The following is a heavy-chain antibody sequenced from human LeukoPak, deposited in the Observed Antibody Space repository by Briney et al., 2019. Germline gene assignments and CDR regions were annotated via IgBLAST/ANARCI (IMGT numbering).Heavy chain of an antibody. CDR2: IDYSGGT. Sequence: SETLSLTCTVSGVSISGLNWNWIRQPPGKGLEWIGYIDYSGGTNYIPSLKSRVTISVDTSKNQFSLKLSSVTAADTAVYYCARGILKGEPLFNWGQGTLVTVSS. V-gene: IGHV4-59*01. J-gene: IGHJ4*02. CDR1: GVSISGLN. D-gene: IGHD1-14*01. CDR3: ARGILKGEPLFN.